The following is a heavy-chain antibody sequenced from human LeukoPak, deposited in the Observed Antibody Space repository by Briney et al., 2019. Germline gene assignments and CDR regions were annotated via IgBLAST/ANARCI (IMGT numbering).Heavy chain of an antibody. D-gene: IGHD2-15*01. CDR3: ARDWGCSGGSCYYWFDP. V-gene: IGHV1-2*02. J-gene: IGHJ5*02. Sequence: RASVKVSCKASGYTFTDYYMHWVRQAPGQGLEWMGWINPNRGGTNYAQTFQGRVTMTRDTSISTAYMELSRLRSDDTAVYYCARDWGCSGGSCYYWFDPWGQGTLVTVSS. CDR1: GYTFTDYY. CDR2: INPNRGGT.